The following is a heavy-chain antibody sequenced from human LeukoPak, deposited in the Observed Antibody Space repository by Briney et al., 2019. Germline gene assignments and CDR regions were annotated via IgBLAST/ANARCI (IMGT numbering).Heavy chain of an antibody. D-gene: IGHD3-22*01. CDR1: AYTFSSYY. J-gene: IGHJ4*02. CDR2: INPSGDST. Sequence: GASVKVSCKASAYTFSSYYIHWVRQAPGQGLEWMGMINPSGDSTTYTQRFQGRVTMTRDTSTRTVYMEMSSLRSEDTAVYCCARMFYYDRGFGYWGQGTLVTVSS. CDR3: ARMFYYDRGFGY. V-gene: IGHV1-46*01.